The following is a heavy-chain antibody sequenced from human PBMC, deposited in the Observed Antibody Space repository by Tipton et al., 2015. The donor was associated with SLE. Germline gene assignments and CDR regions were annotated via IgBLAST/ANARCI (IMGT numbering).Heavy chain of an antibody. CDR1: GASISSSSYY. V-gene: IGHV4-39*07. Sequence: TLSLTCTVSGASISSSSYYWGWIRQPPGKGLEWIGSIYYSGNTYYAPSLKSRLTISIDTSKNQFSLKLSSVTAADTAVYYCTREGGAAAGGAFDIWGQGTMVSVSS. CDR2: IYYSGNT. D-gene: IGHD6-13*01. CDR3: TREGGAAAGGAFDI. J-gene: IGHJ3*02.